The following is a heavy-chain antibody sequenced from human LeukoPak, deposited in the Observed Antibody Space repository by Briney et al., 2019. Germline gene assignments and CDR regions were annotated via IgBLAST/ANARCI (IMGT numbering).Heavy chain of an antibody. CDR3: ARGHYISGP. CDR1: GFTFSNYW. Sequence: GGSLRLSCAASGFTFSNYWMRWVRQAPGKGLVWISLIGGDGSGTSYADSVKGRFTISRDNAKNTLYLQINSLSAEDTAVYYCARGHYISGPWRQGTLVTVSS. J-gene: IGHJ5*02. V-gene: IGHV3-74*01. D-gene: IGHD6-19*01. CDR2: IGGDGSGT.